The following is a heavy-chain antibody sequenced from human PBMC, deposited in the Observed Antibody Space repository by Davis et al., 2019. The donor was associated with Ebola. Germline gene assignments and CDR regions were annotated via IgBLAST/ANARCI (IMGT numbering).Heavy chain of an antibody. CDR2: ISSDSDYI. CDR1: GFTFSTYS. V-gene: IGHV3-21*01. CDR3: ASKAWFDP. J-gene: IGHJ5*02. Sequence: PGGSLRLSCAASGFTFSTYSMSWVRQAPGKGLEWVSSISSDSDYIYYADSAKGRFTISRDNAKNSLYLQMNSLRAEDTAVYYCASKAWFDPWGQGTLVTVSS.